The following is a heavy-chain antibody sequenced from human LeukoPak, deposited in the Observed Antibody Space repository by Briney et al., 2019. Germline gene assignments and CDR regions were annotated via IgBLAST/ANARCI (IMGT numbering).Heavy chain of an antibody. J-gene: IGHJ4*02. Sequence: GGSLRLPCAASGFTFSTYSMNWVRQAPGKGLEWVSSISSSSSYIYYADSVKGRFTISRDNAKNSLYLQMNSLRAEDTAVYYCARCTATSSTSCYAVDYWGQGTLVTVSS. CDR3: ARCTATSSTSCYAVDY. CDR2: ISSSSSYI. D-gene: IGHD2-2*01. CDR1: GFTFSTYS. V-gene: IGHV3-21*01.